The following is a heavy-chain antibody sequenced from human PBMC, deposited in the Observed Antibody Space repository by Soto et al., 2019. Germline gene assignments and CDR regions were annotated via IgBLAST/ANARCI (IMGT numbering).Heavy chain of an antibody. CDR3: ARDGQDIVVVPAAIPDYFDY. Sequence: GGSLRLSCAASGFTFSSYEMNWVRQAPGKGLEWVSYISSSGSTIYYADSVKGRFTISRDNAKNSLYLQMNSLRAEDTAVYYCARDGQDIVVVPAAIPDYFDYWSQGTLVTVSS. CDR2: ISSSGSTI. CDR1: GFTFSSYE. J-gene: IGHJ4*02. V-gene: IGHV3-48*03. D-gene: IGHD2-2*02.